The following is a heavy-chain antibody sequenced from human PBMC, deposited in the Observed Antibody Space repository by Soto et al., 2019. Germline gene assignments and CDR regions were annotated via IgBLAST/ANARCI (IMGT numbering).Heavy chain of an antibody. J-gene: IGHJ2*01. CDR3: ARVRGRIADWYFDL. V-gene: IGHV3-11*05. Sequence: QVQLVESGGGLVKPGGSLRLSCAASGFTFSDYYMSWIRQAPGKGLEWVSYISSSSSYTNYADSVKGRFTISRDNAKNSLYLQMNSLRAEDTAVYYCARVRGRIADWYFDLWGRGTLVTVSS. CDR1: GFTFSDYY. CDR2: ISSSSSYT. D-gene: IGHD6-13*01.